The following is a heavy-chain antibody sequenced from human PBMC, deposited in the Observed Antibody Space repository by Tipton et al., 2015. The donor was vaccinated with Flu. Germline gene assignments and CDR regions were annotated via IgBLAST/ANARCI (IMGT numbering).Heavy chain of an antibody. Sequence: GLVKPSETLSLTCTVSGGSISTYYWSWIRQPPGKGLEWIGYIYYSGSTNYNPSLKSRVTISVDPSKNQFSLKLSSVTAADTAVYYCARAGTTWGRMDVWVQGTTVTVSS. CDR1: GGSISTYY. D-gene: IGHD3-16*01. CDR2: IYYSGST. J-gene: IGHJ6*01. V-gene: IGHV4-59*01. CDR3: ARAGTTWGRMDV.